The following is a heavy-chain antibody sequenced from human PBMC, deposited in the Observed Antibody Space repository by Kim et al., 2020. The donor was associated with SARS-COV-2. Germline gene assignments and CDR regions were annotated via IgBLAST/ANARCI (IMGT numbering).Heavy chain of an antibody. D-gene: IGHD3-22*01. CDR1: GGSISSSSYY. J-gene: IGHJ3*02. CDR2: IYYSGST. CDR3: ARLSYDSSGYAFDI. V-gene: IGHV4-39*01. Sequence: SETLSLTCTVSGGSISSSSYYWGWIRQPPGKGLEWIGSIYYSGSTYYNQSLKSRVTISVDTSKNQFSLKLSSVTAADTAVYYCARLSYDSSGYAFDIWGQGTMVTVSS.